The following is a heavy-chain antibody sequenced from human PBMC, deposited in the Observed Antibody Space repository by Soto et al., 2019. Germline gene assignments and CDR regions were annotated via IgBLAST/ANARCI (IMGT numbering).Heavy chain of an antibody. V-gene: IGHV3-48*02. D-gene: IGHD3-22*01. Sequence: EVQLVESGGGLVQPGGSLRLSCAASGFTFSRYSMNWVRQAPGKGLEWVSHISSSSSNIYYADSVKGRLTISRDNAKNSLYLQMNSLRDEDTAVYYCARGAPCDSSGYGFDYWGQGTLVTVSS. CDR1: GFTFSRYS. CDR3: ARGAPCDSSGYGFDY. CDR2: ISSSSSNI. J-gene: IGHJ4*02.